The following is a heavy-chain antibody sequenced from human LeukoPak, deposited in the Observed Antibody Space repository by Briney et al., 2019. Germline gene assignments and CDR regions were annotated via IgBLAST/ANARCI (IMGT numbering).Heavy chain of an antibody. CDR3: ARESEDYYDSSGYYHPFDY. D-gene: IGHD3-22*01. CDR1: GFTFSSYG. J-gene: IGHJ4*02. V-gene: IGHV3-33*01. Sequence: GRSLRLSCAASGFTFSSYGMHWVRQAPGKGLEWVAVIWYDGSNKYYADSVKGRLTISRDNSKNTLYLQMNSLRAEDTAVYYCARESEDYYDSSGYYHPFDYWGQGTLVTVSS. CDR2: IWYDGSNK.